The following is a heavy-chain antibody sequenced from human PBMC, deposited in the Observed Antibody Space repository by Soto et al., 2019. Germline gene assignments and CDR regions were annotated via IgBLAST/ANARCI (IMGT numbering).Heavy chain of an antibody. CDR1: GFIFSNYH. V-gene: IGHV3-33*01. CDR2: IWSDGSEK. D-gene: IGHD7-27*01. Sequence: PGGSLRLSCAASGFIFSNYHMHWVRQAPGKGLEWVAVIWSDGSEKYYASSVKGRFTISRDNSMNTLFLQMNSLRAEDTAVYYCARIGTWALNFDYWGQGT. CDR3: ARIGTWALNFDY. J-gene: IGHJ4*02.